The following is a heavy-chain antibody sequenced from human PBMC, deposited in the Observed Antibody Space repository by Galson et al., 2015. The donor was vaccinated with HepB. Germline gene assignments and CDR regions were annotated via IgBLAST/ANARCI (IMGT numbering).Heavy chain of an antibody. CDR2: ISPDGGNK. CDR1: GFTFSSYG. CDR3: AKDPQYDIGVIAH. V-gene: IGHV3-30*18. J-gene: IGHJ4*02. D-gene: IGHD3-10*01. Sequence: SLRLSCAASGFTFSSYGMHWVRQAPGKGLEWVAVISPDGGNKFYADFVKGRFTISRDNSKNTLYLQMNSLRTEDTAVYYCAKDPQYDIGVIAHWGQGTLVTVSS.